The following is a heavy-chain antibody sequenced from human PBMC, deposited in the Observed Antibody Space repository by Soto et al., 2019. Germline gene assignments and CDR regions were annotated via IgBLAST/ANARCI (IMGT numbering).Heavy chain of an antibody. CDR2: LTWNSDII. J-gene: IGHJ4*02. D-gene: IGHD2-2*02. Sequence: SCAASGFTFDDYAMHWVRQAPGRGLEWVSGLTWNSDIIVYADSVKGRFTISRDNAKNSLYLQMNSLRPDDTAFYYCAKGVVPATIRGEHYFDYWGRGTLVTVSS. CDR1: GFTFDDYA. V-gene: IGHV3-9*01. CDR3: AKGVVPATIRGEHYFDY.